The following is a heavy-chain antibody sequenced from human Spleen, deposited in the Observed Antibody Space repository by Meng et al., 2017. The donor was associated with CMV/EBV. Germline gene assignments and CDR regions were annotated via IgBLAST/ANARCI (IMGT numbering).Heavy chain of an antibody. CDR2: INPSGGST. CDR3: ARDLEGLWFGEMVTYYGMDV. J-gene: IGHJ6*02. V-gene: IGHV1-46*01. Sequence: ASVKVSCKASGYTFTSYYMHWVRQAPGQGLEWMGIINPSGGSTSYAQKFQGRVTMTRDTSTSTVYMELSSLRSDDTAVYYCARDLEGLWFGEMVTYYGMDVWGQGTTVTVSS. CDR1: GYTFTSYY. D-gene: IGHD3-10*01.